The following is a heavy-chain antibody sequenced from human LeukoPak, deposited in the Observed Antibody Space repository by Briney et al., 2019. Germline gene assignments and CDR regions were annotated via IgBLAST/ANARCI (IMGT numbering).Heavy chain of an antibody. CDR1: GFTFTNYW. V-gene: IGHV3-74*01. J-gene: IGHJ4*02. D-gene: IGHD6-6*01. CDR3: VGTIASRGSEY. Sequence: WGSLRLSCAASGFTFTNYWMHWVRQAPGMGLVWVSRLPPDELGIIYADSVKGRFTVSRDNAKNTVYLQMNNLRVDDTAMYYCVGTIASRGSEYWGQGALVTVPS. CDR2: LPPDELGI.